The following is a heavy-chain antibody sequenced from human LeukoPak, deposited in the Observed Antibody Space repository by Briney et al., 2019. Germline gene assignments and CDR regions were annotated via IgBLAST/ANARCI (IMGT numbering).Heavy chain of an antibody. D-gene: IGHD5-12*01. Sequence: SETLSLTCTVSGGSISSGSYYWSWIRQPAGKGLEWIGRIYTSGSTNYNPSLKSRVTISVDTSKNQFSLKLSSVTAADTAVYYCARSRGIVATVFDYWGQGTLVTVSS. CDR1: GGSISSGSYY. CDR2: IYTSGST. J-gene: IGHJ4*02. V-gene: IGHV4-61*02. CDR3: ARSRGIVATVFDY.